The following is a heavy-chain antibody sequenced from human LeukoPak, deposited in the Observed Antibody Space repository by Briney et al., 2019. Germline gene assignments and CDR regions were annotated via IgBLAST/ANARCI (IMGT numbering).Heavy chain of an antibody. CDR3: AKDLIVVVARFDY. V-gene: IGHV3-23*01. J-gene: IGHJ4*02. CDR2: ISNAGSGT. D-gene: IGHD2-15*01. Sequence: GGSLRLSCAASGFTFSNSAMTWIRQLPGKGLEWVSTISNAGSGTYYADFVKGRFTIARDNSKNTLYLQMNSLRAEDTAVYYCAKDLIVVVARFDYWGQGTLVTVSS. CDR1: GFTFSNSA.